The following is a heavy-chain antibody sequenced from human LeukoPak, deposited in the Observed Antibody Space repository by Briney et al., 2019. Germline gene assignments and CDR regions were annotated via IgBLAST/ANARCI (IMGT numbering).Heavy chain of an antibody. V-gene: IGHV4-34*01. CDR2: INHSGST. D-gene: IGHD3-3*01. CDR1: GGSFSGYY. J-gene: IGHJ4*02. CDR3: ARGGGYVLRFLEWLCYFDY. Sequence: SETLSLTCAVYGGSFSGYYWSWIRQPPGKGLEWIGEINHSGSTNYNPSLKSRVTISVDTSKNQFSLKLSSVTAADTAVYYCARGGGYVLRFLEWLCYFDYWGQGTLVTVSS.